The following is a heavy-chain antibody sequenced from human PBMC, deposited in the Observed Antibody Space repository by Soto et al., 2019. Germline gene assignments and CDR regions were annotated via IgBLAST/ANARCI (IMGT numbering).Heavy chain of an antibody. CDR1: GLPFSDAW. D-gene: IGHD3-16*02. J-gene: IGHJ3*01. CDR2: IRSRGGGGTA. V-gene: IGHV3-15*01. CDR3: TKDRPWTGRGVIAT. Sequence: GGSLRLSCAASGLPFSDAWMTWVRQAPGKGPEWVGLIRSRGGGGTADYAAPVKGRFILSRDDSKNTVYLQMNSLKTEDTAVYYCTKDRPWTGRGVIATWGQGTVVTVSS.